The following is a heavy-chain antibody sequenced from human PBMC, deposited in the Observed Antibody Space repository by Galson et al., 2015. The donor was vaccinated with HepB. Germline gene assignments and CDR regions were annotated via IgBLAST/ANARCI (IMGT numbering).Heavy chain of an antibody. CDR3: ARGKYDSGTDYYFDY. V-gene: IGHV3-21*01. D-gene: IGHD3-22*01. Sequence: SLILSCAASGFSFSSYSMNWVRQAPGKWLEWVSAISSSSIYIYRADSVKGRFTTSRDNAKNSLYLQMNSLRAEDTAVYYCARGKYDSGTDYYFDYWGPGPLVTVSS. J-gene: IGHJ4*02. CDR2: ISSSSIYI. CDR1: GFSFSSYS.